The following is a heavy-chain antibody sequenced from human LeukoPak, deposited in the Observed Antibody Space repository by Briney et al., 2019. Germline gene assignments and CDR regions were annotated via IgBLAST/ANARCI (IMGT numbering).Heavy chain of an antibody. CDR2: IYYSGST. Sequence: SETLSLTCTVSGGSISSSSYYRGWIRQPPGKGPEWIGSIYYSGSTYYNPSRKSRVTTSVDTAKNQFSLKLSSVTAADTAVYYCARRKGYCSSTSCYRSGKYFEYWGQGTLVSVSS. J-gene: IGHJ4*02. V-gene: IGHV4-39*01. D-gene: IGHD2-2*01. CDR1: GGSISSSSYY. CDR3: ARRKGYCSSTSCYRSGKYFEY.